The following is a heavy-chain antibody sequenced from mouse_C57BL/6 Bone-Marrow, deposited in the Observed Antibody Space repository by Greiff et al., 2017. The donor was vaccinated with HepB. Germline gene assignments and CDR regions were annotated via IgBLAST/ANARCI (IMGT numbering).Heavy chain of an antibody. J-gene: IGHJ2*01. Sequence: EVHLQQSGPELVKPGASVKMSCTASGYNFTDYYMHWVKQSPEQCLEWIGCINPYNGETSYNPKFKGKATVTVDTSSSTAYLQLSSLTSEDSAVYYCSIFHCGSTLFDYWGQGTTVTVS. D-gene: IGHD6-1*01. CDR1: GYNFTDYY. CDR3: SIFHCGSTLFDY. V-gene: IGHV1-19*01. CDR2: INPYNGET.